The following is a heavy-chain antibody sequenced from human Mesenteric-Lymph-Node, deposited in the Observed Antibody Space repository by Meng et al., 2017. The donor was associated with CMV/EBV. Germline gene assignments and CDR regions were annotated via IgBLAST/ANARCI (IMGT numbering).Heavy chain of an antibody. CDR3: TPMDTAMVRFDP. CDR2: IYSGGST. J-gene: IGHJ5*02. V-gene: IGHV3-53*01. CDR1: GFTVSSNY. D-gene: IGHD5-18*01. Sequence: GGSLRLSCAASGFTVSSNYMSWVRQAPGKGLEWVSVIYSGGSTYYADSVKGRFTISRDNSKNTLYLQMNSLRAEDTAVYYCTPMDTAMVRFDPWGQGTLVTVSS.